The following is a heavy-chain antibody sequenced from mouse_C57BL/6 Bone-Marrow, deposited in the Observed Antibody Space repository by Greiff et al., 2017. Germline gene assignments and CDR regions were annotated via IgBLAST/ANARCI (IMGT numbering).Heavy chain of an antibody. CDR1: GFSLTSYG. V-gene: IGHV2-6-1*01. CDR2: IWSDGST. Sequence: VQVVESGPGLVAPSQSLSITCTVSGFSLTSYGVHWVRQPPGKGLEWLVVIWSDGSTTYNSALKSRLRISKDNSKSQVFLKMNSLQTDDTAMYYCARHPDGSSFWYFDVWGTGTTVTVSS. CDR3: ARHPDGSSFWYFDV. D-gene: IGHD1-1*01. J-gene: IGHJ1*03.